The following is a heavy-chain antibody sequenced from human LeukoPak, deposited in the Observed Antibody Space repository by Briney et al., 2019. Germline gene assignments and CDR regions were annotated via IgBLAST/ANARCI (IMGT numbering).Heavy chain of an antibody. V-gene: IGHV4-39*07. CDR1: NVSITSSAYY. Sequence: SETLSLTCTVSNVSITSSAYYWAWIRQSPGKGLEWIGNIYYTTNTYYNPSLKSRVTISVDTSKEQFSLKLSSVTAADTAVYYCARVDRVVRNYYYYYMDVWGKGTTVTISS. J-gene: IGHJ6*03. CDR3: ARVDRVVRNYYYYYMDV. CDR2: IYYTTNT. D-gene: IGHD3-22*01.